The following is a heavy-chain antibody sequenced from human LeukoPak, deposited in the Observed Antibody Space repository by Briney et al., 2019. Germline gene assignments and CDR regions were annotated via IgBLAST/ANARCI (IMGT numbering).Heavy chain of an antibody. CDR1: GYTFTSYD. CDR3: ASLYSSSWYPNYYYGMDV. CDR2: MNPNSGNT. V-gene: IGHV1-8*01. Sequence: ASVKVSCKASGYTFTSYDINWVRQATGQGLEWMGWMNPNSGNTGYAQKFQGRVTMTRNTSISTAYMELSSLRSEDTAVYYCASLYSSSWYPNYYYGMDVWGQGTTVTVSS. D-gene: IGHD6-13*01. J-gene: IGHJ6*02.